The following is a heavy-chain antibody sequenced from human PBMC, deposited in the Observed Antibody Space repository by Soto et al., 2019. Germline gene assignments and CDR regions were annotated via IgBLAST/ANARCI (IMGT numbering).Heavy chain of an antibody. V-gene: IGHV4-31*03. CDR1: GGSISSGGYY. CDR3: ARGIVVVPAAMSAFDS. J-gene: IGHJ3*02. Sequence: QVQLQESGPGLVKPSQTLSLTCTVSGGSISSGGYYWSWIRQHPGKGLEWIGYIYYSGSTYYNPSLKRRVTISVDTSKNQFPLKLSSVTAADTAVYYCARGIVVVPAAMSAFDSWGQGTMVTVSS. CDR2: IYYSGST. D-gene: IGHD2-2*01.